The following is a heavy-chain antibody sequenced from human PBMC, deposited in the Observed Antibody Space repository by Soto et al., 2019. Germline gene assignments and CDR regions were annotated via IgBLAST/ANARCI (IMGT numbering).Heavy chain of an antibody. CDR1: GFTFSSYA. Sequence: EGSLRLSCAASGFTFSSYAMSWVRQAPGKGLEWVSAISGSGGSTYYADSVKGRFTISRDNSKNTPYLQMNSLRAEDTAVYYCAQGGISSGYYYDSYYYYYGMDVWGQGTTVTVSS. CDR3: AQGGISSGYYYDSYYYYYGMDV. V-gene: IGHV3-23*01. D-gene: IGHD3-22*01. J-gene: IGHJ6*02. CDR2: ISGSGGST.